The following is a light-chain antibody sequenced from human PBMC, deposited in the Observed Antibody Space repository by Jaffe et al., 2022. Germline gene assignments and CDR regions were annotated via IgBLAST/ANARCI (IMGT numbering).Light chain of an antibody. CDR3: QQYYDTPPT. CDR1: QVIAKS. J-gene: IGKJ2*01. Sequence: DIQMTQSPSSLSASVGDRVTITCRASQVIAKSLAWYQQKPGKAPKLLLYSTSRWESGVPSRFSGGGSGTEYTLTISGLQPEDFATYYCQQYYDTPPTFGQGTNLEIK. V-gene: IGKV1-NL1*01. CDR2: STS.